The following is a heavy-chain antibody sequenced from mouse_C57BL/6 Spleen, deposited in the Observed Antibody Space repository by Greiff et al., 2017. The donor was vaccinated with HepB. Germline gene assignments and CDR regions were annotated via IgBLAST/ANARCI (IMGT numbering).Heavy chain of an antibody. CDR3: ARGGEIYYGNAMDY. CDR2: ISSGSSTI. D-gene: IGHD1-1*01. CDR1: GFTFSDYG. Sequence: EVKLVESGGGLVKPGGSLKLSCAASGFTFSDYGMHWVRQAPEKGLEWVAYISSGSSTIYYADTVKGRFTISRDNAKNTLFLQMTSLRSEDTAMYYCARGGEIYYGNAMDYWGQGTSVTVSS. V-gene: IGHV5-17*01. J-gene: IGHJ4*01.